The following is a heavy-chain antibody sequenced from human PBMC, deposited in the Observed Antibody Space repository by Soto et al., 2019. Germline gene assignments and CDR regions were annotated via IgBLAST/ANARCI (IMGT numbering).Heavy chain of an antibody. D-gene: IGHD3-3*01. CDR1: GGSISSYY. CDR2: IYYSGST. CDR3: ARTDYDFWSGYDNWFDP. J-gene: IGHJ5*02. V-gene: IGHV4-59*01. Sequence: SETLSLTCTVSGGSISSYYWSWIRQPPGKGLEWIGYIYYSGSTNYNPSLKSRVTISVDTSKNQFSLKLSSVTAADTAVYYCARTDYDFWSGYDNWFDPWGQGTLVTVSS.